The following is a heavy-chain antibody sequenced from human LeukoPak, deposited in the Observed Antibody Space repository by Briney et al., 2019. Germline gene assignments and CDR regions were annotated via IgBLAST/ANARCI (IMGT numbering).Heavy chain of an antibody. CDR3: AKDLDIVATITGN. CDR2: VSGSGGST. Sequence: GGSLRLSCAASGFTFSSYAMSWVRQAPGKGLEWVSCVSGSGGSTYYADSVKGRFTISRDNSKNTLYLQMNSLRAEDTAVYYCAKDLDIVATITGNWGQGTLVTVSS. J-gene: IGHJ4*02. CDR1: GFTFSSYA. V-gene: IGHV3-23*01. D-gene: IGHD5-12*01.